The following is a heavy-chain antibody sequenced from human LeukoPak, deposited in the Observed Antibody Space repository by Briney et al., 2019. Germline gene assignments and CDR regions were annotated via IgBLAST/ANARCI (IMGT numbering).Heavy chain of an antibody. CDR2: IYTSGST. D-gene: IGHD6-19*01. CDR1: GGSISSCSYY. V-gene: IGHV4-61*02. Sequence: PSQTLTLTCTVSGGSISSCSYYWSWIRQPAGKGLEWIWRIYTSGSTNYNPSLKSRVTISVDMSKNQFSLKLSSVTAADTAVYYCARAVFAMDGRDYFDYWGQGTLVTVSS. CDR3: ARAVFAMDGRDYFDY. J-gene: IGHJ4*02.